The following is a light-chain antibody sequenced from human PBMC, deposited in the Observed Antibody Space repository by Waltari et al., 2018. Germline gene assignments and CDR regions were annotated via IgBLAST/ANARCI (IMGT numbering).Light chain of an antibody. V-gene: IGKV3-15*01. CDR3: QQYNNWPRT. CDR2: GAS. Sequence: EIVMTQSPATLSVSQGERATLSCRARQSVSSNLGWYQQKPGQAPRLLIYGASTRATGIPVRFSGSGSGTEFTLTISSLQSEDFAVYYCQQYNNWPRTFGQGTKVEVK. J-gene: IGKJ1*01. CDR1: QSVSSN.